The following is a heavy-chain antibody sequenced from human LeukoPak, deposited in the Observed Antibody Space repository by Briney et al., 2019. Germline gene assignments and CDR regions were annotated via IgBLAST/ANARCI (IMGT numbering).Heavy chain of an antibody. CDR2: IIPILGIT. CDR1: GGTFSSYT. J-gene: IGHJ4*02. D-gene: IGHD3-22*01. V-gene: IGHV1-69*02. Sequence: SVKVSCKASGGTFSSYTFSWVRQAPGQGLEWMGRIIPILGITNYTQKFQGRVTITADKSTTTAYMELNSLRSEDTAVYYCERVADNSGYTFDSWGQGTLVTVSS. CDR3: ERVADNSGYTFDS.